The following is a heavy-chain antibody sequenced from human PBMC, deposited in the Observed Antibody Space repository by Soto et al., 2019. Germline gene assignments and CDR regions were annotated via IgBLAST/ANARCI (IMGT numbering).Heavy chain of an antibody. D-gene: IGHD1-26*01. CDR1: GGSFSGYY. CDR3: ARGGEWELLYYYYGMDV. J-gene: IGHJ6*02. CDR2: INHSGST. Sequence: TLSLTCAVYGGSFSGYYWSWIRQPPGKGLEWIGEINHSGSTNYNPSLKSRVTISVDTSKNQFSLKLSSVTAADTAVYYCARGGEWELLYYYYGMDVWGQGTTVTVSS. V-gene: IGHV4-34*01.